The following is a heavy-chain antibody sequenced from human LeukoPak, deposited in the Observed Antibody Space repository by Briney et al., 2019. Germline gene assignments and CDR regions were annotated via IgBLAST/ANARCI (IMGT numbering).Heavy chain of an antibody. CDR1: GFTFSSYG. D-gene: IGHD6-13*01. CDR2: IRYDGSNK. CDR3: AKDGLAAAGPRGY. Sequence: GGSLRLSCAASGFTFSSYGMHWVRQAPGKGLEWVAFIRYDGSNKYYADSVKGRFTISRDNSKNTLYLQMNSLRAEDTAVYYCAKDGLAAAGPRGYWGQGTLVTVSS. J-gene: IGHJ4*02. V-gene: IGHV3-30*02.